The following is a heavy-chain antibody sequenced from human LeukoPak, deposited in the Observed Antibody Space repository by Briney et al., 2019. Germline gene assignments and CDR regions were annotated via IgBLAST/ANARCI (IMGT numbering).Heavy chain of an antibody. Sequence: SETLSLTCAVSGHSISSGYYWGWIRQPPGKGLEWIGSIYHSGSTYYNPSLKSRVTISVDTSKNQFSLKLSSVTAADTAVYYCARADIVVVVAATHFDYWGQGTLVTVSS. CDR2: IYHSGST. V-gene: IGHV4-38-2*01. D-gene: IGHD2-15*01. CDR1: GHSISSGYY. J-gene: IGHJ4*02. CDR3: ARADIVVVVAATHFDY.